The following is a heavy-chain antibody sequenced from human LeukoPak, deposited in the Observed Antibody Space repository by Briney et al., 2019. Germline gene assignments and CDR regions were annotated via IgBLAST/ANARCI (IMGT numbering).Heavy chain of an antibody. J-gene: IGHJ4*02. CDR3: ATRTVFAFDY. D-gene: IGHD2-8*02. CDR2: INPSGGST. CDR1: GYTLTSYY. Sequence: ASVKVSCKASGYTLTSYYMHWVRQAPGQGLEWMGIINPSGGSTSYAQKFRGRVTMTRDTSTSTVYMELSSLRSEDTAVYYCATRTVFAFDYWGQGTLVTVSS. V-gene: IGHV1-46*01.